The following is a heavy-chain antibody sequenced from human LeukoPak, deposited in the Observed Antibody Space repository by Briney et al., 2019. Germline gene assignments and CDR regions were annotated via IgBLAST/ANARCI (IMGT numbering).Heavy chain of an antibody. CDR1: GYSFTTYW. V-gene: IGHV5-10-1*01. D-gene: IGHD6-19*01. CDR3: ARLDQSGAVPGQGALDY. J-gene: IGHJ4*02. Sequence: PGESLTISCRGSGYSFTTYWISCVRQMAGKGLEWMGRIDPTDSYTNYSPSFQGHVTISADKSISTAYLQWSSLKASDTAMYYCARLDQSGAVPGQGALDYWGQGTLVTVSS. CDR2: IDPTDSYT.